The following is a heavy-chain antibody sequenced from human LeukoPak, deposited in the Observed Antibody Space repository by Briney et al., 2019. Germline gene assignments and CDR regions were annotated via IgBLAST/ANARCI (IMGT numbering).Heavy chain of an antibody. CDR3: ATDLSGFQESTIFVGRFDP. CDR2: FDPEDGET. J-gene: IGHJ5*02. CDR1: GYTLTELS. D-gene: IGHD3-3*01. Sequence: ASAKVSCKVSGYTLTELSMHWVRLAPGKGLEWMGGFDPEDGETIYAQKFQGRVTMTEDTSTDTAYMELSSLSSEDTAVYYCATDLSGFQESTIFVGRFDPWGQGTLVTVSS. V-gene: IGHV1-24*01.